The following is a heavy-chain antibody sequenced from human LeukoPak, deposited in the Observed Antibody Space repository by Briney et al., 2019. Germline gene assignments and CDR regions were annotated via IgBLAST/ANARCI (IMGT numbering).Heavy chain of an antibody. V-gene: IGHV5-51*01. D-gene: IGHD5-18*01. CDR3: ARLLGYSYGYYSGTDV. Sequence: GESLKISCQGSGYSFTSYWIGWVRQMPGKGLEWMGIIYPGDSDTRYSPSFQGRVTISADKSISTAYLQWSSLKASDTAMYYCARLLGYSYGYYSGTDVWGKGTTVTVSS. CDR2: IYPGDSDT. CDR1: GYSFTSYW. J-gene: IGHJ6*04.